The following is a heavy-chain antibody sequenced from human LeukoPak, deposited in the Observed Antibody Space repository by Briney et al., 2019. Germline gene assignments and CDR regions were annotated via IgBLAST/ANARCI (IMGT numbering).Heavy chain of an antibody. CDR3: ARTGNGERLASGWYYYYMDV. V-gene: IGHV1-69*05. Sequence: ASAKVSCKASGGTFSSYAISWVRQAPGQGLEWMGRITPIFGTANYAQKFQGRVTITTDESTSTAYMELSSLRSEDTAVYYCARTGNGERLASGWYYYYMDVWGKGTTVTVSS. J-gene: IGHJ6*03. CDR2: ITPIFGTA. CDR1: GGTFSSYA. D-gene: IGHD6-19*01.